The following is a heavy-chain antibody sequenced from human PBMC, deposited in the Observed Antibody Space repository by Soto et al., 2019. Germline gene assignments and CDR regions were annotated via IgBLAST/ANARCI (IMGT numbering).Heavy chain of an antibody. CDR2: MYKTGAT. CDR1: GGSISSGDYF. V-gene: IGHV4-30-4*01. Sequence: ASETLSLTCTVSGGSISSGDYFWSWIRQTPGKGLEWIKYMYKTGATYDNPSLRSRVSMSIDPSKNQFSLKVTSVTAADSAVYYCARGVSGPLYAFDSWGPGTPVTVSS. D-gene: IGHD4-17*01. CDR3: ARGVSGPLYAFDS. J-gene: IGHJ4*02.